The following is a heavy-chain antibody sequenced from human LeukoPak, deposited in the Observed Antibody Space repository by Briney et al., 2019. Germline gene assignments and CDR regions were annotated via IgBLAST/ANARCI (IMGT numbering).Heavy chain of an antibody. J-gene: IGHJ4*02. CDR2: TYYRSKWYN. V-gene: IGHV6-1*01. D-gene: IGHD5-18*01. CDR1: GDSVSSNSAA. CDR3: ARDAGAPGGYSYGYGFDY. Sequence: SQTLSLTFAISGDSVSSNSAAWNWIRQSPSRGLEWLGSTYYRSKWYNDYAVSVKSRITINPDTSKNQFSLQLSSVTPEDTAVYYCARDAGAPGGYSYGYGFDYWGQGTLVTVSS.